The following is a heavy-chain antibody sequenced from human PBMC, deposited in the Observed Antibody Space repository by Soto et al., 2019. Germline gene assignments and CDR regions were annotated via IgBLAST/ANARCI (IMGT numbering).Heavy chain of an antibody. CDR3: ASMGYHYGSGSYPLDY. J-gene: IGHJ4*02. CDR1: GGSISSYY. V-gene: IGHV4-59*08. D-gene: IGHD3-10*01. CDR2: IYNSGST. Sequence: QVQLQESGPGLVKPSETLSLTCTVSGGSISSYYWTWIRQPPGKGLEWIGFIYNSGSTHYNPSLRSRVTISVDTSKNRFSLKRSSVSAADTAVYYCASMGYHYGSGSYPLDYWGQGTLVTVSS.